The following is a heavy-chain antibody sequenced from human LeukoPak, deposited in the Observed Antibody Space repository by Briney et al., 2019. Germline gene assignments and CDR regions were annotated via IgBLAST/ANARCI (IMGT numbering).Heavy chain of an antibody. CDR2: IYYSGST. Sequence: PSETLSLTCTVSGGSISSYYWSWIRQPPGKGLEWIGYIYYSGSTNYNPSLKSRVTISVDTSKNQFSLKLSSVTAADTAVYYCARAPYGSGGSWFDPWGQGTLVTVSS. J-gene: IGHJ5*02. D-gene: IGHD3-10*01. V-gene: IGHV4-59*01. CDR1: GGSISSYY. CDR3: ARAPYGSGGSWFDP.